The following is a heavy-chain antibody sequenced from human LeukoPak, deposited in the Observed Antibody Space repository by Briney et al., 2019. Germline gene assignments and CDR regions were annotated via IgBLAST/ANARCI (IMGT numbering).Heavy chain of an antibody. CDR2: IYHSGST. V-gene: IGHV4-4*02. J-gene: IGHJ5*02. Sequence: PSGTLSLTCAVSGGSISSSNWWSWVRQPPGKGLEWIGEIYHSGSTNYNPSLKSRVTISVGKSKNQFSLKLSSVTAADTAVYYCARGSAIAVAGTHNWFDPWGQGTLVTVSS. CDR3: ARGSAIAVAGTHNWFDP. D-gene: IGHD6-19*01. CDR1: GGSISSSNW.